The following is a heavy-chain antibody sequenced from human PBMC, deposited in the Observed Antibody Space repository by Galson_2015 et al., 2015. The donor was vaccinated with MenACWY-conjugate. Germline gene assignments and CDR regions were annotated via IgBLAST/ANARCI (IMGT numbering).Heavy chain of an antibody. D-gene: IGHD5-18*01. V-gene: IGHV3-48*03. CDR1: GFTFTGYE. J-gene: IGHJ6*03. Sequence: SLRLSCAASGFTFTGYEFNWVRQAPGKGLEWLSYISKSGSPIYYADSVKGRFTISRDTLKKSLFLEMNSLRAGDTGVYYCARVGTWIHQYFYYMDVWGKGTTVTVSS. CDR3: ARVGTWIHQYFYYMDV. CDR2: ISKSGSPI.